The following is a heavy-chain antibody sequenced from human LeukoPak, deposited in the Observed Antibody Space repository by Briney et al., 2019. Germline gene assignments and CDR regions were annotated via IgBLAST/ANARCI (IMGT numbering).Heavy chain of an antibody. CDR2: IKQDGSEK. CDR3: AREATTYYDFWSGYYYYYGMDV. J-gene: IGHJ6*02. CDR1: GFTFSSYW. D-gene: IGHD3-3*01. Sequence: PGGSLRLSCAASGFTFSSYWMSWARQAPGKGLEWVANIKQDGSEKYYVDSVKGRFTISRDNAKNSLYLQMNSLRAEDTAVYYCAREATTYYDFWSGYYYYYGMDVWGQGTTVTVSS. V-gene: IGHV3-7*01.